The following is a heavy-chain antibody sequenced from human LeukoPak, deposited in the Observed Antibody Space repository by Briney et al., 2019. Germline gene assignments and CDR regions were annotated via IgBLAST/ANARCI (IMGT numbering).Heavy chain of an antibody. Sequence: QPGRCLRLSCAASGFTFSSYGMHWVRQAPGKGLEWVAVIWYDGSNKYYADSVKGRFTISRDNSKNTLYLQMSSLRAEDTAMYYCARGKRSDCSGGDCYGGSWGQGTLVTVSS. CDR2: IWYDGSNK. CDR1: GFTFSSYG. D-gene: IGHD2-15*01. J-gene: IGHJ5*02. V-gene: IGHV3-33*01. CDR3: ARGKRSDCSGGDCYGGS.